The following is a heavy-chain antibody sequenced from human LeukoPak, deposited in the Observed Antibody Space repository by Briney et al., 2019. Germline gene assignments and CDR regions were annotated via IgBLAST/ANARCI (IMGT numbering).Heavy chain of an antibody. CDR3: AKDPPSTPLVEMATIEDY. J-gene: IGHJ4*02. CDR1: GFTFSSYA. CDR2: ISGSGGST. D-gene: IGHD5-24*01. Sequence: GGSLGLSCAASGFTFSSYAMSWVRQAPGKGLEWVSAISGSGGSTYYADSVKGRFTISRDNSKNTLYLQMNSLRAEDTAVYYCAKDPPSTPLVEMATIEDYWGQGTLVTVSS. V-gene: IGHV3-23*01.